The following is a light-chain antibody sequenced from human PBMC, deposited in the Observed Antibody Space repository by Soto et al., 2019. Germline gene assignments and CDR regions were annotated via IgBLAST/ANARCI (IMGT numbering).Light chain of an antibody. V-gene: IGKV3-20*01. CDR1: QTISSY. J-gene: IGKJ1*01. CDR2: DAS. Sequence: EIVLTQSPGTLSLSPGERATLSCRASQTISSYLAWYQQRPGQAPRLLIYDASSRATGIPDRFSGSGSGTDFTLTISRLEPEDFAVYYCQKYDDSPRTFGQGTKVEIK. CDR3: QKYDDSPRT.